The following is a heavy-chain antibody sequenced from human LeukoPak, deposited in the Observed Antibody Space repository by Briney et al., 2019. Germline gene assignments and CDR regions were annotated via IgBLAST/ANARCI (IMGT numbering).Heavy chain of an antibody. V-gene: IGHV4-4*07. D-gene: IGHD2-15*01. Sequence: SETLSLTCTVSGGSISSYYWSWIQQPAGKGLEWIGRIYTSGSTNYNPSLKSRVTMSVDTSKNQFSLKLSSVTAADTAVYYCAREVVVVVAATIDYWGQGTLVTVSS. CDR2: IYTSGST. CDR3: AREVVVVVAATIDY. CDR1: GGSISSYY. J-gene: IGHJ4*02.